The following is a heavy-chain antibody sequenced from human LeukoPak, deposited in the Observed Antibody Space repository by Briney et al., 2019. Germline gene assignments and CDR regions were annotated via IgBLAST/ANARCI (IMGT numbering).Heavy chain of an antibody. CDR3: AKKGLLVTSYYFDY. Sequence: GGSLRLSCAASGFTFSSSAMSWVRQAPGKGLEWVSRISSSGSGGSTYYADSVKGRFTISRDNSNNTLYLQMNSLRAEDTAVYYCAKKGLLVTSYYFDYWGQGTLVTVSS. V-gene: IGHV3-23*01. J-gene: IGHJ4*02. CDR2: ISSSGSGGST. D-gene: IGHD3-9*01. CDR1: GFTFSSSA.